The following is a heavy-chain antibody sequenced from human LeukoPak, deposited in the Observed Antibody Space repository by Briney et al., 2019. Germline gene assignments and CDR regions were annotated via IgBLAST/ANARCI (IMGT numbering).Heavy chain of an antibody. V-gene: IGHV3-74*01. J-gene: IGHJ6*03. D-gene: IGHD3-10*01. Sequence: GGSLRLSCAASGFTFSSYWMHWVRQAPGKGLVWVSRINSDGSSTSYADSVKGRFTISRDNAKNTLYLQMNSLRAEDTAVYYCARYYYGSGWNYYYYYYMDVWGKGTTVTISS. CDR1: GFTFSSYW. CDR3: ARYYYGSGWNYYYYYYMDV. CDR2: INSDGSST.